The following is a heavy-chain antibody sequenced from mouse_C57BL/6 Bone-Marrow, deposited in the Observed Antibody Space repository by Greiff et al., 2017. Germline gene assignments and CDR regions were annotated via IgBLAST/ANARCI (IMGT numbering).Heavy chain of an antibody. D-gene: IGHD2-1*01. CDR1: GFTFSDSY. CDR2: INYDGSST. V-gene: IGHV5-16*01. Sequence: EVHLVESVGGLVQPGSSMKLSCTASGFTFSDSYMAWVRQVPEQGLEWVANINYDGSSTNYLHSLKSSFIITRDNATNLLYLPMSSRKSDDTATYYCAREIYYGNYAAMDYWGQGTSVTVSS. J-gene: IGHJ4*01. CDR3: AREIYYGNYAAMDY.